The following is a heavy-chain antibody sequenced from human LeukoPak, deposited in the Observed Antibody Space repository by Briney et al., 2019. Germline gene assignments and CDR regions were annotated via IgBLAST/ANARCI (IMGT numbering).Heavy chain of an antibody. CDR3: ARQGVGRSTNADY. CDR1: GYPINNAYY. D-gene: IGHD1-26*01. Sequence: SETLSLTCTVSGYPINNAYYWGWIRQPPGKGLEWIGSIYYSGSTYYNPSLKSRVTISVDTSKNQFSLKLSSVTAADTAVYYCARQGVGRSTNADYWGQGTLVTVSS. J-gene: IGHJ4*02. V-gene: IGHV4-38-2*02. CDR2: IYYSGST.